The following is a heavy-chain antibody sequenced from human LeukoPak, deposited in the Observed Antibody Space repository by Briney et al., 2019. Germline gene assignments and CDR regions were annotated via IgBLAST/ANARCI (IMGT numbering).Heavy chain of an antibody. CDR3: ARAEGDYPSRWYFDY. J-gene: IGHJ4*02. D-gene: IGHD4-17*01. Sequence: GASVKVSCKASGYTFTGYYMHWVRQAPGQGLEWMGWINPNSGGTNYAQKFQGRVTMTRDTSISTAYMELSRLRSDDTAVYYCARAEGDYPSRWYFDYWGQGTLVTVSS. V-gene: IGHV1-2*02. CDR2: INPNSGGT. CDR1: GYTFTGYY.